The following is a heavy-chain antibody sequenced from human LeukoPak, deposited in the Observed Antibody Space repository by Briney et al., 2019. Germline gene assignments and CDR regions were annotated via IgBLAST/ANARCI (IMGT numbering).Heavy chain of an antibody. Sequence: SETLSLTCTVSGGSISSSTYFWGWIRQPPGKGLEWIATIYYSGSTYYNPSLKSRVTISVDTSKNQFSLRLSSVTAADTAVYYCARHVYSSSHFDYWGQGTLVTVSS. V-gene: IGHV4-39*01. CDR3: ARHVYSSSHFDY. CDR2: IYYSGST. J-gene: IGHJ4*02. D-gene: IGHD6-13*01. CDR1: GGSISSSTYF.